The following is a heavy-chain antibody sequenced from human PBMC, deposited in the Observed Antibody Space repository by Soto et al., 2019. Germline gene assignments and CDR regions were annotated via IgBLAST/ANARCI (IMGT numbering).Heavy chain of an antibody. CDR3: ARGLAQPLGY. CDR1: GYTFTKYG. D-gene: IGHD2-2*01. Sequence: QVQLVQSGAEVKKPGASVKVSCKASGYTFTKYGINWVRQAPGQGLEWMGWISADNGDTNYAQKFQGRVTMTTDTSTSTVDMELRSLISDDTAVYYFARGLAQPLGYWGQGTLVTVSS. CDR2: ISADNGDT. J-gene: IGHJ4*02. V-gene: IGHV1-18*01.